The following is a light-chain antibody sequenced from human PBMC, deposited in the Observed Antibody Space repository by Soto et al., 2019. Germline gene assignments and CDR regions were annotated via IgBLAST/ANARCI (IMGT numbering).Light chain of an antibody. V-gene: IGLV1-47*02. CDR3: AAWDDNLNAYV. J-gene: IGLJ1*01. CDR2: LGD. Sequence: QFVLTQPPSAYSTPGQTVTISCSGSTSNIGTFYVYWYQHLAGTAPKLLIYLGDQRASGVSDRFSGSKSGTSASLAINGLRSDDEADYYCAAWDDNLNAYVFGSGTKLTV. CDR1: TSNIGTFY.